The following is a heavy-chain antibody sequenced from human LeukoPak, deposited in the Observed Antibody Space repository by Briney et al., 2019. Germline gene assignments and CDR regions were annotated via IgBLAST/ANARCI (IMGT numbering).Heavy chain of an antibody. CDR1: GYSFTSYW. D-gene: IGHD3-9*01. V-gene: IGHV5-10-1*01. J-gene: IGHJ3*02. CDR3: ARPQTDILTGYYNGAFDI. CDR2: IDPSDSYT. Sequence: GESLKISCKGSGYSFTSYWISWVRQMPGKGLEWMGRIDPSDSYTNYSPSFQGHVTISADKSISTAYLQWSRLKASDTAMYYCARPQTDILTGYYNGAFDIWGQGTMVTVSS.